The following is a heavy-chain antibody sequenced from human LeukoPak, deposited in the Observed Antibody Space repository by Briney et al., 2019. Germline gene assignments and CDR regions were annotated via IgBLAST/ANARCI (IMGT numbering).Heavy chain of an antibody. CDR2: ITIGVGAT. Sequence: GGSLRLSCAASGFTFGDYYMTWIRQSPQKGLEWISHITIGVGATYYADSVKGRFTISRDNAKYTLYLQMNSLRAEDTAVYYWARGHYEMDVWGKGTTVTVSS. CDR3: ARGHYEMDV. V-gene: IGHV3-11*01. J-gene: IGHJ6*04. CDR1: GFTFGDYY.